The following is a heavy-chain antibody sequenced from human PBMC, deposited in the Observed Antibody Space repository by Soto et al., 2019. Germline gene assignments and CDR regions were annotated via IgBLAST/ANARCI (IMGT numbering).Heavy chain of an antibody. J-gene: IGHJ4*02. Sequence: PVGSLRLCCAASGFTFSTYALSWVRQAPGKGLEWASAISANGQGIYYADSVRGRFTISRDNSKNTIFLHMDSLRAEDTAVYYCAKDRNYPRDQFHYWGQGTLVTVS. V-gene: IGHV3-23*01. D-gene: IGHD1-7*01. CDR1: GFTFSTYA. CDR3: AKDRNYPRDQFHY. CDR2: ISANGQGI.